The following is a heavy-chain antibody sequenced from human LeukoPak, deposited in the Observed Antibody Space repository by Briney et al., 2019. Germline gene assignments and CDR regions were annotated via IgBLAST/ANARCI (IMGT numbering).Heavy chain of an antibody. J-gene: IGHJ4*02. Sequence: GGSLSLSCAASGFTFSSYWMHWVRQAPGKGLVWVSRINSDGSSTSYADSVKGRFTISRDNAKNTMYLQMNSLRAEDTAVYYCARDASSSGWYPDYFDYWGQGTLVTVSS. V-gene: IGHV3-74*01. CDR2: INSDGSST. CDR1: GFTFSSYW. D-gene: IGHD6-19*01. CDR3: ARDASSSGWYPDYFDY.